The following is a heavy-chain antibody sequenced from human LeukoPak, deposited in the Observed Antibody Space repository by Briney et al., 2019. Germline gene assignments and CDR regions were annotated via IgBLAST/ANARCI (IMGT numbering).Heavy chain of an antibody. V-gene: IGHV1-69*02. CDR2: IIPILGIA. D-gene: IGHD6-13*01. Sequence: ASVKVSCKASGGTFSSYTISWVRQAPGQGLEWMGRIIPILGIANYPQKFQGRVTITADKSTSTAYMELSSLRSEDTAVYYCARGSSWLRLDYWGQGTLVTVSS. CDR3: ARGSSWLRLDY. CDR1: GGTFSSYT. J-gene: IGHJ4*02.